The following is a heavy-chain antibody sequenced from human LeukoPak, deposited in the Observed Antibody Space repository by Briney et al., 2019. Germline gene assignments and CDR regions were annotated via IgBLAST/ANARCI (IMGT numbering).Heavy chain of an antibody. CDR3: AKKAQYDGHYPLDY. CDR2: TSDRGDYT. Sequence: GGSLRLSCAASGFTFSSYSMSWVRQAPGKGLEWVSGTSDRGDYTYYADSVKGRFTISRDTSKNTLYLQMNSLRAEDTALYFCAKKAQYDGHYPLDYWGQGTLVTVSS. CDR1: GFTFSSYS. V-gene: IGHV3-23*01. J-gene: IGHJ4*02. D-gene: IGHD4/OR15-4a*01.